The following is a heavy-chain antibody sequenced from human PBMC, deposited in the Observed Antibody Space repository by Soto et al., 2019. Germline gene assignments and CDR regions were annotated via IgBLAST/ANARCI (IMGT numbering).Heavy chain of an antibody. J-gene: IGHJ5*02. D-gene: IGHD3-3*01. V-gene: IGHV4-31*03. Sequence: ASETLSLTCTVSGGSISSGGYYWSWIRQHPGKGLEWIGYIYYSGSTYYNPSLKSRVTISVDTSKNQFSLKLSSVTAADTAVYYCARLDPRYDFWSGYSITGGEFDPWGQGTLVTVSS. CDR1: GGSISSGGYY. CDR3: ARLDPRYDFWSGYSITGGEFDP. CDR2: IYYSGST.